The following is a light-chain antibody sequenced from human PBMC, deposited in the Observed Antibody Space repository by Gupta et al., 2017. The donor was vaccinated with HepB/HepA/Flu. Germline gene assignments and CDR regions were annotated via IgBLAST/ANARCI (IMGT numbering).Light chain of an antibody. V-gene: IGLV1-51*01. Sequence: QSVLTQPPSVSAAPGQKVTISCSGSSSNIENNYVSWYQQLPGTAPKLLIYNNHKRPSGIPDRFSGSRSGASATLGITGLQTGDEADYYCGTWDGSLSTWVFGGGTTLTGL. CDR2: NNH. CDR1: SSNIENNY. CDR3: GTWDGSLSTWV. J-gene: IGLJ3*02.